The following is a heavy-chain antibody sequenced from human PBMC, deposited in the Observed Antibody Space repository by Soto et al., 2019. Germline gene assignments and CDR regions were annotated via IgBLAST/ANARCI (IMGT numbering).Heavy chain of an antibody. Sequence: PGGSLRLSCAASGFTFSSYSMNWVRQAPGKGLEWVSYISSSSSTIYYADSVKGRSTISRDNAKNSLYLQMNSLRAEDTAVYYCARDEYSSGWNYPNWFDPWGQGTLVTVSS. V-gene: IGHV3-48*01. CDR3: ARDEYSSGWNYPNWFDP. CDR1: GFTFSSYS. CDR2: ISSSSSTI. D-gene: IGHD6-19*01. J-gene: IGHJ5*02.